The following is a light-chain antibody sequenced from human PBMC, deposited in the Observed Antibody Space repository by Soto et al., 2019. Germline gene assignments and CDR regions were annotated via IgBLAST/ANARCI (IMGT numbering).Light chain of an antibody. Sequence: DIQRTQSPSSLSASVGDRSTITCRASQSISSYLNWYQQKPGKAPKLLIYAASSLQSGVTSRFSGSGSGTDFTLTISSLQPEDFATYYCQQSYSTPITVGQGTRLEIK. V-gene: IGKV1-39*01. CDR3: QQSYSTPIT. CDR1: QSISSY. CDR2: AAS. J-gene: IGKJ5*01.